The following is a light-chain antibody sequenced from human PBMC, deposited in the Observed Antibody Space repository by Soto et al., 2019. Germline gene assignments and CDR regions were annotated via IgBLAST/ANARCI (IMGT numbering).Light chain of an antibody. CDR2: GAS. Sequence: IVMTQSPATLSVSPGERATLSCRASQSVSSSYLAWYQQKPGQAPRLLIYGASSRATGIPDRFSGGGSGTDFSLTISRLDPEDFAVYYCQQYSSSPITFGQGTRLEIK. J-gene: IGKJ5*01. CDR1: QSVSSSY. V-gene: IGKV3-20*01. CDR3: QQYSSSPIT.